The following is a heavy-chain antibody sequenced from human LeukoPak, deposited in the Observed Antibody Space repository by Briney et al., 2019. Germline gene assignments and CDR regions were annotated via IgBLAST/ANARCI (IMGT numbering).Heavy chain of an antibody. V-gene: IGHV4-39*01. CDR1: GGSISSSSYY. CDR2: IYYSGST. J-gene: IGHJ5*02. Sequence: SEALPLTCTVSGGSISSSSYYWGWIRQPPGKGLEWIGSIYYSGSTYYNPSLKSRVTISVDTSKNQFSLKLSSVTAADTAVYYCARHDGSGSIAVAGWFDPWGQGTLVTVSS. CDR3: ARHDGSGSIAVAGWFDP. D-gene: IGHD6-19*01.